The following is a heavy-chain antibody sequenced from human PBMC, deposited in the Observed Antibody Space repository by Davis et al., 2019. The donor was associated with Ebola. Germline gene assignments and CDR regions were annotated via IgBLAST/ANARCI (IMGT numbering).Heavy chain of an antibody. V-gene: IGHV3-23*01. CDR1: GFTFSSYA. CDR2: ISGSGGST. D-gene: IGHD3-3*01. CDR3: TTLGHFGVVKATFDY. Sequence: GESLKISCAASGFTFSSYAMSWVRQAPGKGLEWVSAISGSGGSTYYADSVKGRFTISRDNSKNTLYLQMNSLKTEDTAVYYCTTLGHFGVVKATFDYWGQGTLVTVSS. J-gene: IGHJ4*02.